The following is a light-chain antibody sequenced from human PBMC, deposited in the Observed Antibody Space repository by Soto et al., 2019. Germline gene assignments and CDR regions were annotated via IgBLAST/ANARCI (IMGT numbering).Light chain of an antibody. J-gene: IGKJ5*01. Sequence: DIQLTHSPSFLSRSXAGRVTISXXASQGISSYLAWYQQKPGKAPKLLIYDASNLESGVPSRFSGSGSGTEFTLTISSLQPDDFATYYCQQYNSYPITFGQGTRLEIK. CDR2: DAS. CDR3: QQYNSYPIT. V-gene: IGKV1-9*01. CDR1: QGISSY.